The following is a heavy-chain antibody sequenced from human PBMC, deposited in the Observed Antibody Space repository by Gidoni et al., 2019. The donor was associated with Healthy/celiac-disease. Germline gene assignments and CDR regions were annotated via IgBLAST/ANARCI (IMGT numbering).Heavy chain of an antibody. D-gene: IGHD5-12*01. CDR2: IRSKANSYAT. J-gene: IGHJ6*02. CDR3: TRHLLVAGGYDYYYYGMDV. Sequence: EVQLLESGGGLVQPGGSLKLSCAASGFTFSGPAMHWVRQASGKGLEWVGRIRSKANSYATAYAASVKGRFTISRDDSKNTAYLQMNSLKTEDTAVYYCTRHLLVAGGYDYYYYGMDVWGQGTTVTVSS. V-gene: IGHV3-73*02. CDR1: GFTFSGPA.